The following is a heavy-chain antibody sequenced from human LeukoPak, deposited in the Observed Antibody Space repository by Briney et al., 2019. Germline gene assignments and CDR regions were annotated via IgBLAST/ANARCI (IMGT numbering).Heavy chain of an antibody. CDR1: GGSFSGYY. Sequence: PSETLSLTCAVYGGSFSGYYWSWIRQPPGKGLEWIGEINHSGSTNYNPSLKSRVTISVDTSKDQFSLKLSSVTAADTAVYYCARMDTAMVRYWGQGTLVTVSS. J-gene: IGHJ4*02. CDR3: ARMDTAMVRY. V-gene: IGHV4-34*01. D-gene: IGHD5-18*01. CDR2: INHSGST.